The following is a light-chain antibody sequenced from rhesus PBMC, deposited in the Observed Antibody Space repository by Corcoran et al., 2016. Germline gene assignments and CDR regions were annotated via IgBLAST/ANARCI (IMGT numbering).Light chain of an antibody. CDR2: AAT. CDR1: QGISSY. J-gene: IGKJ4*01. V-gene: IGKV1-28*02. CDR3: QQYKSYPLT. Sequence: DIQMTQSPSSLSASVGDTVTITCRASQGISSYLNWFQQKPGKAPKLLIYAATTLQSGVPSRFSGSGSGTDFTLPINSLQPEDFATYYCQQYKSYPLTFGGGTKVEIK.